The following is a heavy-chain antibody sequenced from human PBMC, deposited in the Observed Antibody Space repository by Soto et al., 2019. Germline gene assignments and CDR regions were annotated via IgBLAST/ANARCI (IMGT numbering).Heavy chain of an antibody. CDR1: GGSFSGYY. V-gene: IGHV4-34*01. Sequence: PSETLSLTCAVYGGSFSGYYWSWIRQPPGKGLEWIGEIKHSGSTNYNPSQKSRVTISADTSKNQFSLKLSSVTAADTAVYYCAKRGRFLSYFDYWGQGTLVTVSS. D-gene: IGHD3-3*01. CDR3: AKRGRFLSYFDY. CDR2: IKHSGST. J-gene: IGHJ4*02.